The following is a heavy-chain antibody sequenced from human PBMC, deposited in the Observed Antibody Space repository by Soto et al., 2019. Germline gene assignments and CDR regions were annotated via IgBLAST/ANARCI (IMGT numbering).Heavy chain of an antibody. CDR3: ARGTRPDDYMDV. J-gene: IGHJ6*03. V-gene: IGHV3-48*01. Sequence: GGSLRLSCAASGFTFSSYSMNWVRQAPGKGLEWVSYISSSSSTIYYADSVKGRFTISRDNAKNSLYLQMNSLRAEDTAVYHCARGTRPDDYMDVWGKGTTVTVSS. CDR2: ISSSSSTI. CDR1: GFTFSSYS.